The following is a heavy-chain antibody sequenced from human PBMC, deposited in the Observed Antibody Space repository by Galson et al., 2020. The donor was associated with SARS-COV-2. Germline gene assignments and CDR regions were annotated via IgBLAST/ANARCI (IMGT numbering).Heavy chain of an antibody. D-gene: IGHD2-21*02. Sequence: SQTLSLTCTVSGGSISSGGYYWSWIRQHPGKGLEWIGYIYYSGSTYYNPSLKSRVTISVDTSKNQFSLKLSSVTAADTAVYYCARDHGGNSAHNWFDPWGQGTLVTVSS. CDR2: IYYSGST. CDR1: GGSISSGGYY. CDR3: ARDHGGNSAHNWFDP. J-gene: IGHJ5*02. V-gene: IGHV4-31*03.